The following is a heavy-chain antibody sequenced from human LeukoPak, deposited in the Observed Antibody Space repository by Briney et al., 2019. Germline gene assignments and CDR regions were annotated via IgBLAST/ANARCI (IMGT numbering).Heavy chain of an antibody. CDR3: ATQDSSHY. V-gene: IGHV4-39*01. CDR1: GDSVSSTNYY. Sequence: PSETLSLTCTVSGDSVSSTNYYWGWIRQPPGRGLEWIASIRYSESAYYSPSLKSRATISVDTSKNQFSLRLRSLTATDTAVYYCATQDSSHYWGQGTLVTVAS. CDR2: IRYSESA. D-gene: IGHD3-22*01. J-gene: IGHJ4*02.